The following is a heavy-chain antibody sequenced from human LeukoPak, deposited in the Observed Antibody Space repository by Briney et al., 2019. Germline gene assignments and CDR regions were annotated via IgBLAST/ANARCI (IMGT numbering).Heavy chain of an antibody. CDR2: IYYSGTT. Sequence: SETLSLTCAVSNGSINDYYWSWTRQSPGKPLGWIGYIYYSGTTKYNPSLKSRVSMSVDTSKNQFSLRLSSVTAADTAVYYCARLGGYHGWLSKGGHFDYWGQGTLVTVSS. V-gene: IGHV4-59*08. CDR1: NGSINDYY. J-gene: IGHJ4*02. CDR3: ARLGGYHGWLSKGGHFDY. D-gene: IGHD3-9*01.